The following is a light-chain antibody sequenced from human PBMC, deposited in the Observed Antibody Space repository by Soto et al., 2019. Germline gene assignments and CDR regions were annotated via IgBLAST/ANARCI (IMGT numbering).Light chain of an antibody. V-gene: IGKV3-15*01. Sequence: EIVLTQSAAALSVSPGERVTRSCRASQGIGSTLAWYQQKPGQTPRLLIYDSSTRAIGIPTRFSGSRPGTEFTLTINGLQSEDFAVYYCQRYNNWPLTFGGGIKVDIK. J-gene: IGKJ4*01. CDR3: QRYNNWPLT. CDR2: DSS. CDR1: QGIGST.